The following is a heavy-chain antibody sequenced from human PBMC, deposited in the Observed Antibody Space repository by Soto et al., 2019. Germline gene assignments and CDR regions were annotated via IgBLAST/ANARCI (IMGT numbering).Heavy chain of an antibody. CDR2: IYPGDSDT. J-gene: IGHJ6*02. Sequence: EVQLVQSGAEVKKPGESLKISCKGSGYSFTSYWIGWVRQMPGKGLEWMGIIYPGDSDTRYSPSFQGQVTISADKSIRTAYLQWSSLKASDTGMYYCALWCGELSPPYGMDVWGQGTTVTVSS. V-gene: IGHV5-51*01. CDR3: ALWCGELSPPYGMDV. CDR1: GYSFTSYW. D-gene: IGHD3-10*01.